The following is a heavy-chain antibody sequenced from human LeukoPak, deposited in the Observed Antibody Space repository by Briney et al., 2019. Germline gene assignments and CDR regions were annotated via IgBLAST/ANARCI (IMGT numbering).Heavy chain of an antibody. Sequence: ASVKVSCKASGYTVTGYYMHWVRQAPGQGLEWMGWINPNSGGTNYAQKFQGRVTMTRDTSISTAYMELSRLRSDDTAVYYCARVVRGVISGWFDPWGQGTLVTVSS. J-gene: IGHJ5*02. CDR3: ARVVRGVISGWFDP. CDR2: INPNSGGT. D-gene: IGHD3-10*01. CDR1: GYTVTGYY. V-gene: IGHV1-2*02.